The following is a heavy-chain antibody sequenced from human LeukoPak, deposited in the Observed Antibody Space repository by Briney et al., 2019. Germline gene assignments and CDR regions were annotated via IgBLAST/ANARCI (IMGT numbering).Heavy chain of an antibody. CDR1: GYTFTNYG. CDR2: ISAYNGHT. Sequence: ASVKVSCKASGYTFTNYGISWVRQAPGQGLEWMGWISAYNGHTKYAQKVQGRVTMTRDTSTSTAYMELRSLRSDDTAVYYCATQRTDYGDRNYYYYMDVWGKGTTVTISS. V-gene: IGHV1-18*01. CDR3: ATQRTDYGDRNYYYYMDV. D-gene: IGHD4-17*01. J-gene: IGHJ6*03.